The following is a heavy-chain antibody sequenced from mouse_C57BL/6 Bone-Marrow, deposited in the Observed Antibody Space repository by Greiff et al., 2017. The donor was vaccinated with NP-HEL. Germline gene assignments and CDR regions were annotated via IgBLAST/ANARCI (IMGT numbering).Heavy chain of an antibody. D-gene: IGHD2-3*01. CDR3: ARWLLRAMDY. CDR2: IIPNNGGT. Sequence: EVQLQQSGPELVKPGASVKISCKASGYTFTDYYMNWVKQSPGKSLEWIGDIIPNNGGTSYNQKFKGKATLTVDKSSSTAYMELRSLTSEDSAVYYCARWLLRAMDYWGQGTSVTVSS. CDR1: GYTFTDYY. J-gene: IGHJ4*01. V-gene: IGHV1-26*01.